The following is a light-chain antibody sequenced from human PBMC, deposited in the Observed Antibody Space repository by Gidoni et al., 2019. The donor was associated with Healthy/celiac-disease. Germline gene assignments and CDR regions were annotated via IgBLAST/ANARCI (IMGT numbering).Light chain of an antibody. CDR2: DAS. J-gene: IGKJ5*01. CDR1: QDISNY. CDR3: QQYDNLPLT. Sequence: DIQMTQSPSSLSASVGDRVTITCQASQDISNYLNWYQQKPGKAPKRLIYDASNLETGVPSRFSGSGSGTDFTFTISSLQPEDIATYYCQQYDNLPLTFXQXTRLEIK. V-gene: IGKV1-33*01.